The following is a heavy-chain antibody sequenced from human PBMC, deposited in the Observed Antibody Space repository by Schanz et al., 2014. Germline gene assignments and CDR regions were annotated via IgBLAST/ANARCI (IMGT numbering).Heavy chain of an antibody. J-gene: IGHJ4*02. CDR2: IYASGAT. V-gene: IGHV3-66*01. CDR3: ARDGNYYGSRNYYKTPYYFDY. CDR1: GFTVSSDH. Sequence: VQLLDSGGGFVQPGGSLGLSCVVSGFTVSSDHMSWVRQAPGKGLEWVSTIYASGATYYADSVKRRFTISRDISKNTLHLQVTSLRAEDTAIYYCARDGNYYGSRNYYKTPYYFDYWGQGTLVTVSS. D-gene: IGHD3-10*01.